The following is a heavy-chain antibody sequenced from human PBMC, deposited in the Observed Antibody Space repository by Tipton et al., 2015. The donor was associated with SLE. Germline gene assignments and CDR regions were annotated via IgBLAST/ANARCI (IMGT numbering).Heavy chain of an antibody. V-gene: IGHV4-39*07. CDR3: ARQDPVVAAHAFDI. Sequence: TLSLTCTVSGGSISSSSYYWGWIRQPPGKGLEWIGSIYYSGSTYYNPSLKSRVTISVDTSKNQFSLKLSSVTAADTAVYYCARQDPVVAAHAFDIWGQGTMVTVSS. D-gene: IGHD2-15*01. J-gene: IGHJ3*02. CDR1: GGSISSSSYY. CDR2: IYYSGST.